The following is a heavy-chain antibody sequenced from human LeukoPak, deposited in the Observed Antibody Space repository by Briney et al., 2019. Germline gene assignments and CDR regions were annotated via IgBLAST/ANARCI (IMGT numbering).Heavy chain of an antibody. D-gene: IGHD3-3*01. CDR1: GFTFSSYE. CDR2: ISSSGSTI. V-gene: IGHV3-48*03. Sequence: SGGSLRLSCAASGFTFSSYEMNWVRQAPGKGLEWVSYISSSGSTIYYADSVKGRFTIPRDNAKNSLYLQMNSLRAEDTAVYYCARGRILEWFAEYYFDYWGQGTLVTVSS. J-gene: IGHJ4*02. CDR3: ARGRILEWFAEYYFDY.